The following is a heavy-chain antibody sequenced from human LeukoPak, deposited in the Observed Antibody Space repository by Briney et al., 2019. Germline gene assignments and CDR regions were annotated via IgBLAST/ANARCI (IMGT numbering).Heavy chain of an antibody. CDR1: GFTFSDYY. J-gene: IGHJ4*02. CDR3: AKMLGLYYFDY. V-gene: IGHV3-11*01. D-gene: IGHD2-8*01. CDR2: ISSSGSTI. Sequence: GGSLRLSCAASGFTFSDYYMNWIRQAPGKGLEWVSYISSSGSTIYYADSVKGRFTISRDNAKNSLYLQMNSLRAEDTAVYYCAKMLGLYYFDYWGQGTLVTVSS.